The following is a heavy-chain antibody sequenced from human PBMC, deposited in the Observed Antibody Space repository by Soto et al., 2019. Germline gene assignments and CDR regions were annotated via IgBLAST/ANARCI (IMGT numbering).Heavy chain of an antibody. J-gene: IGHJ5*01. V-gene: IGHV4-39*01. D-gene: IGHD3-10*01. CDR2: IYSTENT. Sequence: SETLSLTCTVSGGSISSYYWSWIRQSPGKGLEWIGTIYSTENTYYHPSLLSRVTISVDTSMNEFSLRLSSVTAADTAVYYCARVSILWLDPRRRWFDSWGQGILVTVSS. CDR1: GGSISSYY. CDR3: ARVSILWLDPRRRWFDS.